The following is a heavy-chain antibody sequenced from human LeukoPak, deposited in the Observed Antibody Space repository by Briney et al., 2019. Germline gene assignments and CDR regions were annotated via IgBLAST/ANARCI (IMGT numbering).Heavy chain of an antibody. D-gene: IGHD1-26*01. CDR1: GGSISSYY. CDR2: IYYSGST. V-gene: IGHV4-59*01. J-gene: IGHJ3*01. CDR3: ARAREGATPLRAFDF. Sequence: SETLSLTCTVSGGSISSYYWSWIRQPPGKGLEWIGYIYYSGSTNYNPSLKSRVTISVDTSKNQFSLRLSSVTAADTAVYYCARAREGATPLRAFDFWGQGTMVTVSS.